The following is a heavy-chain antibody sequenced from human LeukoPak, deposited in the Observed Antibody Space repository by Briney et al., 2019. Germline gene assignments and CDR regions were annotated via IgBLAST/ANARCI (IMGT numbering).Heavy chain of an antibody. CDR1: GGSMSSYY. CDR2: IYYSGST. CDR3: VRGARAGYNLEPFDY. Sequence: PSETMSLTCTVSGGSMSSYYWSWIRQPPGKGLEWIGYIYYSGSTKYNPSLKSRVTISVDTSKNQFSLKLSSVTAADTAVYYCVRGARAGYNLEPFDYWGQGTLVTVSS. J-gene: IGHJ4*02. D-gene: IGHD5-24*01. V-gene: IGHV4-59*08.